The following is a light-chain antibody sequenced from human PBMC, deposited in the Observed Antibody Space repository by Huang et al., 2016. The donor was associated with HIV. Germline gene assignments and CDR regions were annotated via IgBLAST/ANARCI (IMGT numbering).Light chain of an antibody. CDR3: QQYNNWPPIT. V-gene: IGKV3-15*01. CDR1: QSVSSN. Sequence: EIVMTQSPVTLSVSPGERATLSCRASQSVSSNLAWYPQKPGQAPRLLIDGASTRGTGVPARFSGSGSGTEFTLTISSLQSEDFALYYCQQYNNWPPITFGQGTRLEIK. J-gene: IGKJ5*01. CDR2: GAS.